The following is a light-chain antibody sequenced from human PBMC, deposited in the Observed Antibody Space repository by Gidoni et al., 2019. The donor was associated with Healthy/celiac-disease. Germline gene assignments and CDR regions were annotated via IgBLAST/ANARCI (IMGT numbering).Light chain of an antibody. Sequence: EIVFTHSPATLSLSPGARATLSCRASQSVSSFLTWYQQKPGQAPRLPIYDASNRATGIPARFTGSGAGTDFTLTTRSLEPEDFAVYSCQQRSNWPPGVTFGQGTRLEIK. V-gene: IGKV3-11*01. CDR2: DAS. J-gene: IGKJ5*01. CDR1: QSVSSF. CDR3: QQRSNWPPGVT.